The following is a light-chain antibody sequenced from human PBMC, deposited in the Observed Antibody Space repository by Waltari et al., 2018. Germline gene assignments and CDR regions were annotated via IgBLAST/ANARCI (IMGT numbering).Light chain of an antibody. Sequence: DIQMTQSPSSLSASVGDRVTITCQASQDISNYLNWYRQKPGKAPKLLSYDASYLETGVPSRFSGSGSGTDFTFTISSLQPEDIATYYCQQYDNLYTFGQGTKLEIK. CDR3: QQYDNLYT. CDR2: DAS. V-gene: IGKV1-33*01. CDR1: QDISNY. J-gene: IGKJ2*01.